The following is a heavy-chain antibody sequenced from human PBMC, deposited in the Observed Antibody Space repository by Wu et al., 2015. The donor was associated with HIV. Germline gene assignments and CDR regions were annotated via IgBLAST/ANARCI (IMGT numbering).Heavy chain of an antibody. J-gene: IGHJ4*02. V-gene: IGHV1-18*01. CDR2: LNPNNGDT. Sequence: QVQLVQSGAAVKRPGASVRVSCKTSGYTFASYAVSWVRQAPGQGLEWMGWLNPNNGDTNYAQKFQGRVTMTRDTSFSTGYMELTRLRSDDTAIYYCAVDSSGYFSTDYWGQGTLVTVSS. CDR3: AVDSSGYFSTDY. D-gene: IGHD3-22*01. CDR1: GYTFASYA.